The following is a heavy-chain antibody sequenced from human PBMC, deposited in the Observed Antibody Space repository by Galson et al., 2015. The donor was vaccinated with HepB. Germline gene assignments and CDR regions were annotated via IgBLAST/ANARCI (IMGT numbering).Heavy chain of an antibody. J-gene: IGHJ4*02. CDR3: ARGQKEDYGDYVDY. D-gene: IGHD4-17*01. CDR2: ISYDGSNK. Sequence: SLRLSCAASGFTFSSYAMHWVRQAPGKGLEWVAVISYDGSNKYYADSVKGRFTISRDNSKNTLYLQMNSLRAEDTAVYYCARGQKEDYGDYVDYWGQGTLVTVSS. V-gene: IGHV3-30-3*01. CDR1: GFTFSSYA.